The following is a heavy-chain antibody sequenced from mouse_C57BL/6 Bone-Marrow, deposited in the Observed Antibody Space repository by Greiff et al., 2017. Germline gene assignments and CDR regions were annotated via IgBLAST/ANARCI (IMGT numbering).Heavy chain of an antibody. J-gene: IGHJ4*01. V-gene: IGHV2-2*01. Sequence: VQLKESGPGLVQPSQSLSITCTVSGFSLTSYGVHWVRQSPGKGLEWLGVIWSGGSTDYNAAFISRLSISKDNSKSQVFFKMNSLQADDTAIYYCASPYYSNYDAMDYWGQGTSVTVSS. D-gene: IGHD2-5*01. CDR3: ASPYYSNYDAMDY. CDR2: IWSGGST. CDR1: GFSLTSYG.